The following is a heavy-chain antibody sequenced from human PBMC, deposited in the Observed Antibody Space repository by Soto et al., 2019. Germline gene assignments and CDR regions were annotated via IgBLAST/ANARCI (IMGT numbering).Heavy chain of an antibody. J-gene: IGHJ6*02. Sequence: GESLKISCKGSGYSFTSYWISWVRQMPGKGLEWMGRIDPSDSYTNYSPSFQGHVTISADKSISTAYLQWSSLKASDTAMYYCARHGGRGITMVRGVPYYYYGMDVWGQGTTVTVSS. D-gene: IGHD3-10*01. CDR3: ARHGGRGITMVRGVPYYYYGMDV. CDR1: GYSFTSYW. CDR2: IDPSDSYT. V-gene: IGHV5-10-1*01.